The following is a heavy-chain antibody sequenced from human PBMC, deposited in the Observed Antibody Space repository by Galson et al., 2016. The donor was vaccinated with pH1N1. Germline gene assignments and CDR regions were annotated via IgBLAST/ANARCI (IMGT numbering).Heavy chain of an antibody. CDR2: VDPKSGGT. Sequence: SVKVSCKASGYTFTAYYIYWLRQAPGQGLEWMGGVDPKSGGTHLAHKFQGSVTMTSDTSTYTAFLEVSNLISDDTAMYYCAKGCGQRCLDSWGQGTLVTVSS. D-gene: IGHD2-21*01. CDR1: GYTFTAYY. CDR3: AKGCGQRCLDS. J-gene: IGHJ4*02. V-gene: IGHV1-2*02.